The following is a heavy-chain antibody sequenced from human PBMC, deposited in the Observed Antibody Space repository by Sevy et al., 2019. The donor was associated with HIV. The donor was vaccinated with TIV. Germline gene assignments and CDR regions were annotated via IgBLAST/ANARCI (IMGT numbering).Heavy chain of an antibody. CDR3: AKGLGMVQGALLSNDV. Sequence: GGSLRLSCAASGFTFSGYGMHWVRQAPGKGLEWVAFIRYDGSTKYYLDSVKGRFTISRDNSKNTLFLQMNSLRTEDTSLYYCAKGLGMVQGALLSNDVWGQGTLVTVSS. V-gene: IGHV3-30*02. CDR1: GFTFSGYG. CDR2: IRYDGSTK. J-gene: IGHJ3*01. D-gene: IGHD3-10*01.